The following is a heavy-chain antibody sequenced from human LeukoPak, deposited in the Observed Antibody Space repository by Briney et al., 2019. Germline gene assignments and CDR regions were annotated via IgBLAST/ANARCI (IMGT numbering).Heavy chain of an antibody. J-gene: IGHJ6*02. V-gene: IGHV3-21*01. CDR2: IGSSSSYI. D-gene: IGHD6-13*01. Sequence: PGGSLRLSCAASGFTFSSYSMNWVRQAPGKGLEWVSSIGSSSSYIYYADSVKGRFTISRDNAKNSLYLQMNSLRAEDTAVYYCAREGTAAAAPGGCYGMDVWGQGTTVTVSS. CDR3: AREGTAAAAPGGCYGMDV. CDR1: GFTFSSYS.